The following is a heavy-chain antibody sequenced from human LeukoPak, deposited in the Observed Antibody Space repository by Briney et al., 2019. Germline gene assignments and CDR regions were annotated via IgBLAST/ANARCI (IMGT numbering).Heavy chain of an antibody. CDR3: ARGPPNIVGATIRRNYWFDP. CDR1: GFTFSSYS. CDR2: INSDGSST. Sequence: GGSLRLSCAASGFTFSSYSMNWVRQAPGKGLVWVSRINSDGSSTSYADSVKGRFTISRDNAKNTLYLQMNSLRAEDTAVYYCARGPPNIVGATIRRNYWFDPWGQGTLVTVSS. V-gene: IGHV3-74*01. D-gene: IGHD1-26*01. J-gene: IGHJ5*02.